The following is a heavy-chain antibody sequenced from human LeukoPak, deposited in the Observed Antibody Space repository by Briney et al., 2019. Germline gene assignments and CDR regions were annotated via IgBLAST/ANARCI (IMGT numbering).Heavy chain of an antibody. V-gene: IGHV1-8*01. CDR2: ISPKSGDT. CDR3: ARGVGSGFDY. Sequence: ASVKVSCKGSGYTFTSYDINWVRQATGQGLEWMGWISPKSGDTGYAQKFQGRITMTRDTSISTAYMELSRLRSDDTAVYYCARGVGSGFDYWGQGTLVTVSS. CDR1: GYTFTSYD. D-gene: IGHD3-10*01. J-gene: IGHJ4*02.